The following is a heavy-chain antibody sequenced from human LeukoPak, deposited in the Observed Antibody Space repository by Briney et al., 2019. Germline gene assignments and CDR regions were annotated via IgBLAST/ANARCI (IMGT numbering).Heavy chain of an antibody. D-gene: IGHD6-6*01. V-gene: IGHV1-2*02. J-gene: IGHJ4*02. CDR1: GYTFTAYY. CDR2: INPNTGGT. Sequence: ASVKVSFKASGYTFTAYYIHWVRQAPGQGLEWMGWINPNTGGTNYAQNFQGRVTMTRDTSISTAYMELSRLTSDDTAVYFCARARSDYSISSPHFDYWGQGTLVTVSS. CDR3: ARARSDYSISSPHFDY.